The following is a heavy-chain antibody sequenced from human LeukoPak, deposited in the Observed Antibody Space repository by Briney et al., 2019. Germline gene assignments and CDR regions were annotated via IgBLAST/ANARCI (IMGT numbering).Heavy chain of an antibody. V-gene: IGHV4-38-2*02. CDR2: IHHSGSA. Sequence: SETLSLTCTVSNYSISSGYYWGWIRQPPGKGLEWIANIHHSGSAHYNPSLKSRVTISVDTSKNQFSLKLTSVTAADTAVYYCARDYRYYYDSSGYYYLLNWFDPWGQGTLVTVSS. CDR1: NYSISSGYY. CDR3: ARDYRYYYDSSGYYYLLNWFDP. J-gene: IGHJ5*02. D-gene: IGHD3-22*01.